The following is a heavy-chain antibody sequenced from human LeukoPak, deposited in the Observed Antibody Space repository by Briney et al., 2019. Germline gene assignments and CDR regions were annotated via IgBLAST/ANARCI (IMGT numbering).Heavy chain of an antibody. Sequence: GESLKISCAASGFTFSSYWMSWVRQAPGKGLEWVANIKQDGSEKYYVDSVKGRFTISRDNAKNSLYLQMNSLRAEDTAVYYCARVPSGGFDYWGQGTLVTVSS. CDR1: GFTFSSYW. J-gene: IGHJ4*02. D-gene: IGHD6-19*01. V-gene: IGHV3-7*01. CDR2: IKQDGSEK. CDR3: ARVPSGGFDY.